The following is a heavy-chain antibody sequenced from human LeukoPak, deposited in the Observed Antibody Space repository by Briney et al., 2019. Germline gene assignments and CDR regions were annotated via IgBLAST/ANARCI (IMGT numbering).Heavy chain of an antibody. CDR1: GGSISSGGYY. CDR2: IYYSGST. V-gene: IGHV4-31*03. CDR3: ARGSAGYDLYYYYMDV. D-gene: IGHD3-3*01. Sequence: SETLSLTCTVSGGSISSGGYYWGWIRQHPGKGLEWIGYIYYSGSTYYNPSLKSRVTISVDTSKNQFSLKLSSVTAADTAVFYCARGSAGYDLYYYYMDVWGKGTTVTVSS. J-gene: IGHJ6*03.